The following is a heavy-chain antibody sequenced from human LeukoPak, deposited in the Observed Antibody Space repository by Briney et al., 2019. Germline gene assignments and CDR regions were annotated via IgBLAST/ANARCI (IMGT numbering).Heavy chain of an antibody. Sequence: GGSLRLSCAASGFTFSDHYMDWVRQAPGKGLEWVGRTRNKANSYITEYAASVEGRFTISRDNSKNSLYLQMNSLKTEDTAVYYCASTLCSGDNCYFDYYYYMDVWGKGTTVTISS. CDR2: TRNKANSYIT. CDR1: GFTFSDHY. D-gene: IGHD2-15*01. CDR3: ASTLCSGDNCYFDYYYYMDV. V-gene: IGHV3-72*01. J-gene: IGHJ6*03.